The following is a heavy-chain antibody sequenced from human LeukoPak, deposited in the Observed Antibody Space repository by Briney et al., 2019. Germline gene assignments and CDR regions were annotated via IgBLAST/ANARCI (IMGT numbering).Heavy chain of an antibody. Sequence: GGSLRLSGAASGFTFEDYGMSWVRQAPGKGLEWVSGINWNGGSTGYADSVKGRFTISRDNAKNSLYLQMNSLRAEDTASYYCARVYYYDSSGYLDGLDYWGQGTLVTVSS. D-gene: IGHD3-22*01. CDR3: ARVYYYDSSGYLDGLDY. V-gene: IGHV3-20*04. CDR1: GFTFEDYG. J-gene: IGHJ4*02. CDR2: INWNGGST.